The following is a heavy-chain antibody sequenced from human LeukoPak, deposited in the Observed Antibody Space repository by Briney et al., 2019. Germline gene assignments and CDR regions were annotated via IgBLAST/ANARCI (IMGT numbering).Heavy chain of an antibody. Sequence: SETLSLTCTVSGGSISSSSYYWGWIRRPPGKGLEWIGSIYYSGSTYYNPSLKSRVTISVDTSKNQFSLKLSSVTAADTAVYYCARGSSTSYGMDVWGQGTTVTVSS. D-gene: IGHD2-2*01. CDR1: GGSISSSSYY. CDR3: ARGSSTSYGMDV. V-gene: IGHV4-39*07. J-gene: IGHJ6*02. CDR2: IYYSGST.